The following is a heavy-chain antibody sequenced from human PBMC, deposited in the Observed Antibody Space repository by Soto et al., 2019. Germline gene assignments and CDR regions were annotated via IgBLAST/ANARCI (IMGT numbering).Heavy chain of an antibody. Sequence: QVQLVQSGAEVKKPGASVKVSCKAYGYTFTGYYMHWVRQAPGQGLEWMGWINPNSGGTNYAQKFQGRVTMTRDTSISTAYMELSRLRSDDTAVYYCARDLLGIAAAGSYGMDVWGQGTTVTVSS. CDR2: INPNSGGT. CDR1: GYTFTGYY. D-gene: IGHD6-13*01. V-gene: IGHV1-2*02. CDR3: ARDLLGIAAAGSYGMDV. J-gene: IGHJ6*02.